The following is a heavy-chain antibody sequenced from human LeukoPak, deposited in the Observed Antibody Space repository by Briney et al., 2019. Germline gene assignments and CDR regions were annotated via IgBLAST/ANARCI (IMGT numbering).Heavy chain of an antibody. CDR3: AKGDSSSWYNWFDP. Sequence: PGGSLRLSCAASGFTFSSYALSWVRQAPGKGLEWVSAISGSGGSTYYADSVKGRFTISRDNSKNTLYLQMYSLRAEDTAVYYCAKGDSSSWYNWFDPWGQGTLVTVSS. D-gene: IGHD6-13*01. CDR2: ISGSGGST. V-gene: IGHV3-23*01. J-gene: IGHJ5*02. CDR1: GFTFSSYA.